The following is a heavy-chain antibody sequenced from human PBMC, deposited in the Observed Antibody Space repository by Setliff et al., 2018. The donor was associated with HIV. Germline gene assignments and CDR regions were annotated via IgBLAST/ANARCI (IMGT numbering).Heavy chain of an antibody. J-gene: IGHJ6*02. D-gene: IGHD5-18*01. Sequence: PGGSLRLSCAASGFKFKNAWMNWVRRAPGKGLEWVGRIKSKRDGGAIDYATPVKGRFTISRDDSKSIAYLQMNSLKTEDTAVYYCTRDRAPRQLWGYYYGVDVWGQGTTVTVSS. CDR3: TRDRAPRQLWGYYYGVDV. CDR1: GFKFKNAW. CDR2: IKSKRDGGAI. V-gene: IGHV3-15*01.